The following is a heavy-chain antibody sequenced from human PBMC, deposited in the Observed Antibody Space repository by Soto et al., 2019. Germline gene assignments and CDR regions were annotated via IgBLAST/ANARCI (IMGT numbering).Heavy chain of an antibody. CDR3: ARESPSSQWLPTRYFDY. CDR1: RFTFSDYS. J-gene: IGHJ4*02. CDR2: ISGGGETI. Sequence: WGSLRLSCAASRFTFSDYSINFVRHAAFKWLEWVSYISGGGETIYYADSVRGRFTISRDNAKNSLFLQMNSLRDEDTAVYYCARESPSSQWLPTRYFDYWGQGTLVTVSS. D-gene: IGHD6-19*01. V-gene: IGHV3-48*02.